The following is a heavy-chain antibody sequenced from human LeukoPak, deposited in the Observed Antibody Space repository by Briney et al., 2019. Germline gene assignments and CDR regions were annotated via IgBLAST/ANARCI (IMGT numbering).Heavy chain of an antibody. Sequence: NPSETLSLTCSVSGGSINSYYWSWIRQPPGKGLEWIGYIYYSGSTDYNPSLKSRVTISVDTSKNQFSLKLSSVTAADTAVYYCARDRYYDILTGFTTESRNWFDPWGQGTLVTVSS. J-gene: IGHJ5*02. V-gene: IGHV4-59*12. CDR3: ARDRYYDILTGFTTESRNWFDP. CDR2: IYYSGST. CDR1: GGSINSYY. D-gene: IGHD3-9*01.